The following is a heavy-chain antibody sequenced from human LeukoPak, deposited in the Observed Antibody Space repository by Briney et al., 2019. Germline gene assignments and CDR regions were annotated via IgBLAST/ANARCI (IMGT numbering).Heavy chain of an antibody. V-gene: IGHV4-59*01. Sequence: SETLSLTCTVSGGSISSYYWSWIRQPPGKGLEWIGYIYYSGSTNYNPSLKSRVTISVDTSKNQFSLKLSSVTAADTAVYYCARLGNIAEYGMDVWGKGTTVTVSS. CDR2: IYYSGST. CDR1: GGSISSYY. CDR3: ARLGNIAEYGMDV. J-gene: IGHJ6*04. D-gene: IGHD6-13*01.